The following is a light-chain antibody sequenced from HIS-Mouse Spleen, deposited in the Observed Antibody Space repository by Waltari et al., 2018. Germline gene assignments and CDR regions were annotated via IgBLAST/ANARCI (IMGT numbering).Light chain of an antibody. V-gene: IGKV3-11*01. Sequence: EIVLTQSPATLSLSPGESATLSCRASQSVSSYLACYQQKPGQAPRLLIYDASNRATGIPARFSGSGSGTDFTLTISSLEPEDFAVYYCQQHSNWPLTFGGGTKVEIK. CDR2: DAS. CDR3: QQHSNWPLT. CDR1: QSVSSY. J-gene: IGKJ4*01.